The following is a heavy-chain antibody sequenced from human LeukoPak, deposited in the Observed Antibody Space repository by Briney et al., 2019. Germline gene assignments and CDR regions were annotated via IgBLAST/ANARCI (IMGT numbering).Heavy chain of an antibody. D-gene: IGHD5-12*01. CDR2: IKQDGSEK. CDR1: GFTFSSYW. Sequence: GGSLRLSCAASGFTFSSYWMSWVRQAPGKGLEWVANIKQDGSEKYYVDSVKGRFTISRDNAKNSLYLQMNSLTVEDTALYYCAKGPKLGSGFHCDSWGQGTLVTASS. J-gene: IGHJ4*02. V-gene: IGHV3-7*03. CDR3: AKGPKLGSGFHCDS.